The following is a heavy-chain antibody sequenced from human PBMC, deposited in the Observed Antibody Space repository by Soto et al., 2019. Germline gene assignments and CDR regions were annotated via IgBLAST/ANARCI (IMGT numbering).Heavy chain of an antibody. CDR2: ISWNSGSI. CDR3: AKDRAGYSSSWYRGDFDY. CDR1: GFTFDDYA. D-gene: IGHD6-13*01. Sequence: PGGSLRLSCAASGFTFDDYAMHWVRQAPGKGLEWVSGISWNSGSIGYADSVKGRFTISRDNAKNSLYLQMNSLRAEDTALYYCAKDRAGYSSSWYRGDFDYWGQGTLVTVSS. J-gene: IGHJ4*02. V-gene: IGHV3-9*01.